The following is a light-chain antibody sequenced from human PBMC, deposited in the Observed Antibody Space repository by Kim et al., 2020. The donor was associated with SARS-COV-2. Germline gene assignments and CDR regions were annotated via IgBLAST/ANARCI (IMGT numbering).Light chain of an antibody. V-gene: IGKV3-11*01. Sequence: EIVLTQSPATLSLSPGERATLSCRASQSVGRSLAWYQQKFGQAPRLLIYDASNRATGIPARFSGSGSGTDFTLTISSLEPEDFAVYYCQQRTIRAPFTFGQGTKLEI. CDR2: DAS. CDR1: QSVGRS. J-gene: IGKJ2*01. CDR3: QQRTIRAPFT.